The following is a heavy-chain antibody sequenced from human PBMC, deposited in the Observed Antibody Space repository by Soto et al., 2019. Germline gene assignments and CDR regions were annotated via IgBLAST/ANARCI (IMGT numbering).Heavy chain of an antibody. V-gene: IGHV3-53*01. J-gene: IGHJ4*02. D-gene: IGHD6-19*01. Sequence: PGGSLRLSCAASAFTVRSNYMSWVRQAPGKGLEWVSAISSDGGTYYTDSVKGRFTISRDKSKNTLYLQMNDLTAEDTAVYYCARDVIAVAGSADYWGQRTLVTVSS. CDR2: ISSDGGT. CDR1: AFTVRSNY. CDR3: ARDVIAVAGSADY.